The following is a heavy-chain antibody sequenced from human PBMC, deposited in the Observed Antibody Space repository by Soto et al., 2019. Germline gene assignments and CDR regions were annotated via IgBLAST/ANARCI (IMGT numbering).Heavy chain of an antibody. D-gene: IGHD2-2*01. CDR2: IYYSGST. J-gene: IGHJ6*02. Sequence: SETLSLTCNVSGGSISSSSYYWGWIRQPPGKGLEWIGSIYYSGSTYYNPSLKSRVTISVDTSKNQFSLKLISVTAADTAVYYCARHTRSGCTSTSCYSDVWGQGTTVTVSS. CDR3: ARHTRSGCTSTSCYSDV. V-gene: IGHV4-39*01. CDR1: GGSISSSSYY.